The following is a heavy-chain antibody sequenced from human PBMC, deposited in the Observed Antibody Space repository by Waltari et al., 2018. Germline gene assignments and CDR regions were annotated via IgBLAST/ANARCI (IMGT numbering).Heavy chain of an antibody. D-gene: IGHD2-2*01. CDR1: GGSISSYY. CDR2: IYYSGST. J-gene: IGHJ3*02. V-gene: IGHV4-59*01. CDR3: ARAFYCSSTSCHDAFDI. Sequence: QVQLQESGPGLVKPSETLSLTCTVSGGSISSYYWSWIRQPPGKGLEWIWYIYYSGSTNYNPSLKSRVTISVDTSKNQFSLKLSSVTAADTAVYYCARAFYCSSTSCHDAFDIWGQGTMVTVSS.